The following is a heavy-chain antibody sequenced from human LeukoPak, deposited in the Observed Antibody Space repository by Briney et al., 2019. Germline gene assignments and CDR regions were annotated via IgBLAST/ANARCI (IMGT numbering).Heavy chain of an antibody. J-gene: IGHJ6*03. CDR3: ARLNYDFWSGVWEGYYMDV. V-gene: IGHV3-7*01. Sequence: GGSLRLSCAASGFNFDIYWMSWVRQAPGKGLEWVANIKQDGSDNYHVDSVRGRFTISRDNGNNILYLQMNSLRAEDTAVYYCARLNYDFWSGVWEGYYMDVWGKGTTVTVSS. CDR2: IKQDGSDN. CDR1: GFNFDIYW. D-gene: IGHD3-3*01.